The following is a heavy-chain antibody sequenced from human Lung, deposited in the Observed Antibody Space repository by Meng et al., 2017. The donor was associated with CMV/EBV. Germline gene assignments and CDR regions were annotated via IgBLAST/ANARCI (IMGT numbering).Heavy chain of an antibody. CDR1: GFTFSSYG. V-gene: IGHV3-30*02. D-gene: IGHD2-2*01. CDR2: IRYDGSNK. Sequence: GESXKISCAASGFTFSSYGMHWVRQAPGKGLEWVAFIRYDGSNKYYADSVKGRFTISRDNSKNTLYLQMNSLRAEDTAVYYCAKDRVVVVPAVDAFDIWGQGTMVTVSS. J-gene: IGHJ3*02. CDR3: AKDRVVVVPAVDAFDI.